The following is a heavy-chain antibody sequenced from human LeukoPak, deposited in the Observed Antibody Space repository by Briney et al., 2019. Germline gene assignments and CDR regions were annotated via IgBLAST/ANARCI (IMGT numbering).Heavy chain of an antibody. V-gene: IGHV4-61*02. CDR3: AGAEGYGDYGIDY. D-gene: IGHD4-17*01. J-gene: IGHJ4*02. Sequence: SETLSLTCTVSGGSISSGSYYWSWIRQPAGKGLEWIGRIYTSGSTNYNPSLKSRVTISVDTSKNQFSLKLSSVTAADTAVYYCAGAEGYGDYGIDYWGQGTLVTVSS. CDR1: GGSISSGSYY. CDR2: IYTSGST.